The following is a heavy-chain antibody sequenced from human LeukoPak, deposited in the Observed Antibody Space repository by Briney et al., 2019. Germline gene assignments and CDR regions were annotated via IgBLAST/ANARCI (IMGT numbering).Heavy chain of an antibody. CDR3: ARGGIAARRPTNAFGI. CDR2: ISSSSSYI. J-gene: IGHJ3*02. V-gene: IGHV3-21*01. Sequence: GGSLRLSCAASGFTFSSYSMNWVRQAPGKGLEWVSSISSSSSYIYYADSVKGRFTISRDNAKNSLYLQMNSLRAEDTAVYYCARGGIAARRPTNAFGIWGQGTMVTVSS. D-gene: IGHD6-6*01. CDR1: GFTFSSYS.